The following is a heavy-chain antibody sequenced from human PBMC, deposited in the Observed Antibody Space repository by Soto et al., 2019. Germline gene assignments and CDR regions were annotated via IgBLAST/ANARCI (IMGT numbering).Heavy chain of an antibody. Sequence: ASVKVSCKASGYTFTSYGISWVRQAPGQGLEWRGWISAYNGNTNYAQKLQGRVTMTTDTSTSTAYMELRSLRSEDTAVYYCAREDRITIFGVGYYYYGMYVGGQGTTVTVSS. V-gene: IGHV1-18*01. D-gene: IGHD3-3*01. J-gene: IGHJ6*02. CDR1: GYTFTSYG. CDR2: ISAYNGNT. CDR3: AREDRITIFGVGYYYYGMYV.